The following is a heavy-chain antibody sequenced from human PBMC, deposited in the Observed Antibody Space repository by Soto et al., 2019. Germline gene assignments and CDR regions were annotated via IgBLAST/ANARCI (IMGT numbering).Heavy chain of an antibody. CDR2: IYHSGTT. CDR3: AIPYYYGSGSGWLDP. J-gene: IGHJ5*02. CDR1: GGSISSGTNW. D-gene: IGHD3-10*01. V-gene: IGHV4-4*02. Sequence: QVQLQESGPGLVKPSGTLSLTCAVSGGSISSGTNWWTWVRQPPGKGLEWIGEIYHSGTTNYNPSLKSRVTISVDKSKNQFSLKLSSVTAADTAVYYCAIPYYYGSGSGWLDPWGQGTLVTVSS.